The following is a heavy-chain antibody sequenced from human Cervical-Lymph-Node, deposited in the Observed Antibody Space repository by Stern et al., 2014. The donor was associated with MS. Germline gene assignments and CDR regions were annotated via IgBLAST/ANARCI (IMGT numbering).Heavy chain of an antibody. CDR1: GGSIRSSSHY. CDR2: IYYTEST. CDR3: ARLGNPFALDY. Sequence: QVQLQESGPGLVKPSETLSLTCTVSGGSIRSSSHYWGWIRQPPGKGLEWIGSIYYTESTHYNPSLTRRITIPVDTSKNQFSLQLSSVAAADTAVYYCARLGNPFALDYWGQGTLVTVSS. J-gene: IGHJ4*02. D-gene: IGHD4-23*01. V-gene: IGHV4-39*01.